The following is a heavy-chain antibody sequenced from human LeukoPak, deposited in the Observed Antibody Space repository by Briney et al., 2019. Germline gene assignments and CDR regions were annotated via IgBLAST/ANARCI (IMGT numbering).Heavy chain of an antibody. V-gene: IGHV3-23*01. D-gene: IGHD5-18*01. CDR3: AKDLRYSYGIPL. CDR2: ISGSGGST. J-gene: IGHJ4*02. Sequence: GGSLRLSCSASGFNFSTYGMHWVRQAPGKGLEWVSAISGSGGSTYYADSVKGRFTISRDNSKNTLYLQMNSLRAEDTAVYYCAKDLRYSYGIPLWGQGTLVTVSS. CDR1: GFNFSTYG.